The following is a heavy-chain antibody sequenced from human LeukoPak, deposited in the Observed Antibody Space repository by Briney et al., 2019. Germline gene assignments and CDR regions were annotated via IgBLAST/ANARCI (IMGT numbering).Heavy chain of an antibody. CDR3: ARDHGGIIDY. J-gene: IGHJ4*02. CDR1: GFTVSSNY. V-gene: IGHV3-53*04. CDR2: IYSGVST. D-gene: IGHD4-23*01. Sequence: GGSLRLSCAASGFTVSSNYMSWVRQAPGKGLEWVSVIYSGVSTYYADSVKGRFTISRHNSKNTLYLQMNSLRAEDTAVYYCARDHGGIIDYWGQGTLVTVSS.